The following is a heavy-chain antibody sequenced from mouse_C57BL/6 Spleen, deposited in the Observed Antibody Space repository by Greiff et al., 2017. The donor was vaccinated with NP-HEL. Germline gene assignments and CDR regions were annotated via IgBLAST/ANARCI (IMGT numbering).Heavy chain of an antibody. J-gene: IGHJ4*01. V-gene: IGHV2-6*02. CDR3: ARHGSIYYYAFDY. CDR1: GFSLTSYA. Sequence: VQLVESGPGLVAPSQTLSLTCTVSGFSLTSYAVPWVRQPPGKGLEWLVVIRSDGSTTSNSALKSRLSISKDNSKSQVFLKMNSLQTDDTAMYYCARHGSIYYYAFDYWGQGTSVTVSS. D-gene: IGHD2-10*02. CDR2: IRSDGST.